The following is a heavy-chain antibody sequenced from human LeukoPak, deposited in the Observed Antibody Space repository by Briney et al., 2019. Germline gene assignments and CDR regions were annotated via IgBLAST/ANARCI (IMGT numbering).Heavy chain of an antibody. CDR1: GDSISSYY. Sequence: SETLSLTCTVSGDSISSYYWSWIRQTPGKGLEWIGYIYYTGITMSNPSLKSRVSISIDTSKSQLSLKLSSVTAADTAVYYCARGRVVVVVAATPGYYYGMDVWGQGTTVTVSS. D-gene: IGHD2-15*01. J-gene: IGHJ6*02. CDR3: ARGRVVVVVAATPGYYYGMDV. V-gene: IGHV4-59*12. CDR2: IYYTGIT.